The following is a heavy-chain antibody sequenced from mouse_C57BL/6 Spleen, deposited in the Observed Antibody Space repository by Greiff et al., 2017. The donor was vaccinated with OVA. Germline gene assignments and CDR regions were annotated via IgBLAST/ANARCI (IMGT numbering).Heavy chain of an antibody. V-gene: IGHV1-15*01. J-gene: IGHJ2*01. D-gene: IGHD2-2*01. CDR1: GYTFTDYE. CDR3: TRGAVTPPFDY. Sequence: QVQLQQSGAELVRPGASVTLSCKTSGYTFTDYEMHWVKQTPVHGLEWIGAIDPETGGTAYNQKFKGKAILTADKSSSTAYMELRSLTSEDSAVYYCTRGAVTPPFDYWGQGTTLTVSS. CDR2: IDPETGGT.